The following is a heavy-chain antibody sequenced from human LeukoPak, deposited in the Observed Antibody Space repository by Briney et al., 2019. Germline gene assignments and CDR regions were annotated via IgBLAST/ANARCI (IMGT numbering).Heavy chain of an antibody. CDR1: GFTFSSYA. D-gene: IGHD2-21*02. CDR3: ARGDVDAFHI. V-gene: IGHV3-30-3*01. J-gene: IGHJ3*02. CDR2: ISYDGSNK. Sequence: GRSLRLSCGASGFTFSSYAMHWVRQAPGKGLEWVAVISYDGSNKYYADSVKGRFTISRDNSKNTLYLQMNSLRAEDTAVYYCARGDVDAFHIWGQGTMVTVSS.